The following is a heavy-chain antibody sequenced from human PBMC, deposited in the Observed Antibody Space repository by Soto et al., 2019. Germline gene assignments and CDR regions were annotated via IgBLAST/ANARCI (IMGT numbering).Heavy chain of an antibody. Sequence: QLQLQESGPGLVKPSETLSLTCSVSGDSINSDNYYWGWIRQPPGKGLEWIGSIYYRGNTCYNPSLKTQVTISLAKSKSQFSLKLNSVTAADSAVYFCARLEGLATISYYFDYWGQGTLVTVSS. CDR1: GDSINSDNYY. V-gene: IGHV4-39*01. CDR3: ARLEGLATISYYFDY. CDR2: IYYRGNT. D-gene: IGHD3-9*01. J-gene: IGHJ4*02.